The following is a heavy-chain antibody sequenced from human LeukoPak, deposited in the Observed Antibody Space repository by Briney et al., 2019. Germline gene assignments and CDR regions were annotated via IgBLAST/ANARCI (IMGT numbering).Heavy chain of an antibody. CDR1: GFTFSSYA. CDR2: ISGIGGST. Sequence: GGSLRLSCAASGFTFSSYAMSWVRQAPGKGLEWVSAISGIGGSTYYADSVKGRFTISTDSSKNTLYLQMNSLRAKDTAVYYCAKAWDSSVYYYFHHWGQGTLVTVSS. D-gene: IGHD3-22*01. CDR3: AKAWDSSVYYYFHH. V-gene: IGHV3-23*01. J-gene: IGHJ1*01.